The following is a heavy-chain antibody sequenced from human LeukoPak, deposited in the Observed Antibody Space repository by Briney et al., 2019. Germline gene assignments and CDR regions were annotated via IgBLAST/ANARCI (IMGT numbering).Heavy chain of an antibody. CDR2: FDPEDGEI. CDR1: GYTLTELS. J-gene: IGHJ4*02. D-gene: IGHD5-18*01. Sequence: ASVKVSCKVSGYTLTELSMHWVRQAPGKGLEWMGGFDPEDGEIIYAQKFQGRVTMTEDTSTDTAYMELSSLRSDDTAVYYCATSNHVAPALGYFDSWGQGTLVTVSS. V-gene: IGHV1-24*01. CDR3: ATSNHVAPALGYFDS.